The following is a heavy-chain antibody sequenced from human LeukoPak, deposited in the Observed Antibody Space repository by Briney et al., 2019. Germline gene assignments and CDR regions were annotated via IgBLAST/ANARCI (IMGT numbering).Heavy chain of an antibody. J-gene: IGHJ5*02. CDR2: IYSGGST. CDR3: ARVEAVAGTELSLDP. D-gene: IGHD6-19*01. CDR1: GFTVSSNY. Sequence: GGSLRLSCAASGFTVSSNYMSWVRQAPGKGLEWVSVIYSGGSTYYADSVKGRFTISRDNSKNTLYLQMNSLRAEDTAVYYCARVEAVAGTELSLDPWGQGTLVTVSS. V-gene: IGHV3-53*01.